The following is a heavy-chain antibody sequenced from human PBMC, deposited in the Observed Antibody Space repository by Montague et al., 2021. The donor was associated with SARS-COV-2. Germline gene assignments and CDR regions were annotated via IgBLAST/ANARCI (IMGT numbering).Heavy chain of an antibody. D-gene: IGHD3-9*01. CDR3: ARPSYYDILTGNGGLEY. J-gene: IGHJ4*02. CDR2: ISYVGSNQ. CDR1: KFSFSSYA. V-gene: IGHV3-30*04. Sequence: SLSLSFSASKFSFSSYALHWVRQAPGKGLEWVAVISYVGSNQYYADSVKGRFTISRDNSKNTLYLQMSSLRAEDTAVYYYARPSYYDILTGNGGLEYWGQGTLVTVSS.